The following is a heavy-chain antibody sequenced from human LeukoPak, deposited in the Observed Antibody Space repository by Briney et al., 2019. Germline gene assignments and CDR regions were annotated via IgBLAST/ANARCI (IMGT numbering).Heavy chain of an antibody. CDR3: ARADYYGSGSFSAYWFDP. V-gene: IGHV1-69*13. CDR2: IIPIFGTA. Sequence: GASVKVSCKASGGTFSSYAISWVRQAPGQGLEWMGGIIPIFGTANYAQKFQGRVTITADESTSTAYMELSSLRSEDTAVYYCARADYYGSGSFSAYWFDPWGLGTLVTVSS. CDR1: GGTFSSYA. J-gene: IGHJ5*02. D-gene: IGHD3-10*01.